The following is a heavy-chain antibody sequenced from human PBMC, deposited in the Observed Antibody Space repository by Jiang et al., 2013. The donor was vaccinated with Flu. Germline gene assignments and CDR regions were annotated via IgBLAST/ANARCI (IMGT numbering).Heavy chain of an antibody. J-gene: IGHJ4*02. CDR3: AMTKRGISATDRF. D-gene: IGHD6-13*01. V-gene: IGHV5-10-1*03. CDR2: IDPSDSYT. Sequence: VQLVESGAEVRKPGESLRISCRGSGYRFTNFWISWVRHAPGKGLEWMGRIDPSDSYTDYGPAFHGLVTISTDNSISTAYLQWSSLKASDTATYFCAMTKRGISATDRFWGQGTLVHVSS. CDR1: GYRFTNFW.